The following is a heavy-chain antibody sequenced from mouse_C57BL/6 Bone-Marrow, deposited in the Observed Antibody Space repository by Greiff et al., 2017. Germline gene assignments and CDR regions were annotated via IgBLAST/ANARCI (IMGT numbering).Heavy chain of an antibody. CDR3: ARKELQQWWFAY. J-gene: IGHJ3*01. Sequence: VMLVESGAELARPGASVKLSCKASGYTFTSYGLSWVKQRTGQGLEWIGEIYPRSGNTYYNEKFKGKATLTADKSSSTAYMGLRSLTSEDSAVYFCARKELQQWWFAYWGQGTLVTVSA. CDR1: GYTFTSYG. CDR2: IYPRSGNT. V-gene: IGHV1-81*01. D-gene: IGHD2-12*01.